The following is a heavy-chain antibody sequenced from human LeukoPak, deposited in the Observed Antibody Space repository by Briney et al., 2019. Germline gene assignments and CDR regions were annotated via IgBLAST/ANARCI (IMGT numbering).Heavy chain of an antibody. CDR1: GFTFSSYA. CDR2: ISYDGSNK. CDR3: ARVDPYDSSGYFDY. D-gene: IGHD3-22*01. Sequence: GGSLRLSCAASGFTFSSYAMHWVRQAPGKGLEWVAVISYDGSNKYYADSVKGRFTISRDNSKNTLYLQMNSLRAEDMAVYYCARVDPYDSSGYFDYWGQGTLVTVSS. J-gene: IGHJ4*02. V-gene: IGHV3-30-3*01.